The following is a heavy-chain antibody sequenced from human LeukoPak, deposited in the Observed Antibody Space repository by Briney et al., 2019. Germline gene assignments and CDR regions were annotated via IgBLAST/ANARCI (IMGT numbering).Heavy chain of an antibody. J-gene: IGHJ4*02. Sequence: ASVKVSCTASGYTFSGYYMHWVRQAPGQGLEWMGWINPKSGGTNYAQKFQGRGTMTRDRAISTAYMELSRLRFDAKAVYYCARFRSRGLVDYWGQGTLGTVSS. D-gene: IGHD3-16*01. CDR3: ARFRSRGLVDY. V-gene: IGHV1-2*02. CDR2: INPKSGGT. CDR1: GYTFSGYY.